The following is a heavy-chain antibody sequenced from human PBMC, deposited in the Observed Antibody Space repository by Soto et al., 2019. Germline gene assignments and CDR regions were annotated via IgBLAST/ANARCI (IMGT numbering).Heavy chain of an antibody. CDR1: GGSISSSSYY. CDR2: IYYSGST. D-gene: IGHD1-1*01. CDR3: ARQAGRYYSYYYMDV. V-gene: IGHV4-39*01. J-gene: IGHJ6*03. Sequence: SETLSLTCTVSGGSISSSSYYWGWIRQPPGKGLEWIGSIYYSGSTYYNPSLKSRVTISVDTSKNQFSLKLSSVTAADTAVYYCARQAGRYYSYYYMDVWGKGTTVTVSS.